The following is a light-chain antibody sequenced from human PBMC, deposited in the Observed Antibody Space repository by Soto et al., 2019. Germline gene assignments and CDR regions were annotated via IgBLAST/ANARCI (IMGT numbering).Light chain of an antibody. CDR3: QVWDSSSDHVV. CDR2: YDS. V-gene: IGLV3-21*04. J-gene: IGLJ2*01. CDR1: NIGSKS. Sequence: SYELTQPPSVSVAPGKTARITCGGTNIGSKSVHWYQQKPGQAPVLVIYYDSDRPSGIPERFSGSNSANTATLTISRVEAGDEADYYCQVWDSSSDHVVFGGGTKLTVL.